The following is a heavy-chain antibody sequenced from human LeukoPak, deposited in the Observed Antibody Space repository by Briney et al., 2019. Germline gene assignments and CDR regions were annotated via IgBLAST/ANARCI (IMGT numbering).Heavy chain of an antibody. D-gene: IGHD2-15*01. CDR1: GGTFSSYA. J-gene: IGHJ5*02. CDR2: IIPIFGTA. Sequence: ASVKVSCKASGGTFSSYAISWVRQAPGQGLEWMGGIIPIFGTANYAQKFQGRVTITADESTSTAYMELSSLRSEDTAVYYCASFGYCSGGSCSGVFDPWGQGTLVTVSS. CDR3: ASFGYCSGGSCSGVFDP. V-gene: IGHV1-69*13.